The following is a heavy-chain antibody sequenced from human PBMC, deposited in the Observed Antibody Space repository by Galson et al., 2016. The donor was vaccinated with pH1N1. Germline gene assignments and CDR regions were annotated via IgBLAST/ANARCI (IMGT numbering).Heavy chain of an antibody. D-gene: IGHD6-19*01. V-gene: IGHV3-30*01. CDR1: GFTFSSDA. Sequence: SLRLSCAVSGFTFSSDAMHWVRQVPGKGLEWVAVISYDGSKKFYADSVKGRFTISRDNSKNTLYLHMNRLRPEDTAVYFCAREQWPEAFDIWGQGRVVTVSS. J-gene: IGHJ3*02. CDR3: AREQWPEAFDI. CDR2: ISYDGSKK.